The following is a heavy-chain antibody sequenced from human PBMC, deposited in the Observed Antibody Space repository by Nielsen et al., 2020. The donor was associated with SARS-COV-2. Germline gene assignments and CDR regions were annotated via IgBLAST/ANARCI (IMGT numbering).Heavy chain of an antibody. J-gene: IGHJ4*02. CDR3: ARGLGVPAAIED. D-gene: IGHD2-2*01. CDR2: IRYDGSNE. Sequence: GESLKISCAASGFTFSSFAMHWVRQAPGKGLEWVAVIRYDGSNEYYADSVKGRFTISRDNSKNTLYLQMNSLRAEDMAVYYCARGLGVPAAIEDWGQGTLVTVSS. CDR1: GFTFSSFA. V-gene: IGHV3-33*01.